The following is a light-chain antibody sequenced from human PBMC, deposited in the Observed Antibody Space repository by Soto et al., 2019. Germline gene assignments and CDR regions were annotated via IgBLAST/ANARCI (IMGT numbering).Light chain of an antibody. CDR3: QQYNSYSACT. CDR1: QSISIW. Sequence: DIQMTQSPSTLSASVGDRVTITCRASQSISIWLAWFQQKPGKAPKLLIYKASSLESGVPSRFSGSGSGTEFTLTISSLQPDDFATYYCQQYNSYSACTFGQGAKLEIK. CDR2: KAS. J-gene: IGKJ2*02. V-gene: IGKV1-5*03.